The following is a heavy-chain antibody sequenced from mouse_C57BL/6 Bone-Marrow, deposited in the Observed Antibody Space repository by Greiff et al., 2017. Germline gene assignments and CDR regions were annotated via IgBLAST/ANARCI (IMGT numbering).Heavy chain of an antibody. D-gene: IGHD2-1*01. CDR3: TPLYYGNPFAY. Sequence: EVKVVESGGGLVQPGGSMKLSCAASGFTFSDSWMDWVRQSPEKGLEWVAEIRHKANNPATYYAFTVKGRFTISRDDSKSSVYLQMNSLRAEDTGIYYCTPLYYGNPFAYWGQGTLVTVSA. CDR1: GFTFSDSW. CDR2: IRHKANNPAT. V-gene: IGHV6-6*01. J-gene: IGHJ3*01.